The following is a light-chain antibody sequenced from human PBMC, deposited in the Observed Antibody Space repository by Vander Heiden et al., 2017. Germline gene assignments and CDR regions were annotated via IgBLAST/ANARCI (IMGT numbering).Light chain of an antibody. CDR2: AAS. J-gene: IGKJ4*01. CDR1: QSISSY. CDR3: QQNDSTPPLT. V-gene: IGKV1-39*01. Sequence: DIQMTQSPSSLSASVGDRVTITCRASQSISSYLTWYQQKPGKAPKLLIYAASSLQSGVPSRCSGSGSGTDFTLTISSRQPEDFATYYCQQNDSTPPLTFGGGTKVEIK.